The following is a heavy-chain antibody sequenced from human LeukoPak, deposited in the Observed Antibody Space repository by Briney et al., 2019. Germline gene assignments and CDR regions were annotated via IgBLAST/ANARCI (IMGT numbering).Heavy chain of an antibody. D-gene: IGHD3-22*01. Sequence: PSETLSLACSVSGGSVSSGTYYWSWIRQPPGKGLEWIGEVLRSGSTNYNPSLKSRVTMSIDKSKNQFSLKVNSVTAADTAVYYCATYYDTSGYRFDYWGQGTLVTVSS. CDR1: GGSVSSGTYY. CDR2: VLRSGST. CDR3: ATYYDTSGYRFDY. V-gene: IGHV4-39*07. J-gene: IGHJ4*02.